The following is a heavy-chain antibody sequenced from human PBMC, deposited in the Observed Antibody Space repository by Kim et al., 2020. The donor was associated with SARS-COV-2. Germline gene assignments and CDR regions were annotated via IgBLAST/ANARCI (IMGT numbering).Heavy chain of an antibody. D-gene: IGHD6-6*01. CDR3: ARVGSSLGFAY. J-gene: IGHJ1*01. V-gene: IGHV7-4-1*02. Sequence: ASVKVSCKASGYTFSSYALHWVRQAPGQGLEWMGWINTNTGNPTYAQGFPGRFVFSLDTSASTAYLQISSLKAEDTAVYYCARVGSSLGFAYWGQGSLLT. CDR2: INTNTGNP. CDR1: GYTFSSYA.